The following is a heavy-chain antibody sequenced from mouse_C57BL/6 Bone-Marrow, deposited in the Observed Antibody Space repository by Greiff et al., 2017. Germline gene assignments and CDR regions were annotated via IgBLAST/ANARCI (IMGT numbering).Heavy chain of an antibody. CDR2: IRPSDSDT. Sequence: VQLQQPGAELVKPGASVKVSCKASGYTFTSYWMHWVKQRPGQGLEWIGRIRPSDSDTNYNQKFKGKATLTVDKSSSPAYMQLSSLTSEDSAVYCFAIPLYYYGSSYGYWGQGTTLTVSS. D-gene: IGHD1-1*01. CDR3: AIPLYYYGSSYGY. V-gene: IGHV1-74*01. CDR1: GYTFTSYW. J-gene: IGHJ2*01.